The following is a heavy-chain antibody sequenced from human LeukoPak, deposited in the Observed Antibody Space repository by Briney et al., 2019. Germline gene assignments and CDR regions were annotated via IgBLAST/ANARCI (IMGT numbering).Heavy chain of an antibody. CDR2: ISKNGRGT. CDR3: AKSGTSWPWGFDP. CDR1: GFTFSDYW. J-gene: IGHJ5*02. V-gene: IGHV3-74*01. D-gene: IGHD2-2*01. Sequence: GGSLRLSCAASGFTFSDYWMHLVRQAPGKGLVWVSPISKNGRGTSYAGSVKGRFTISRDNAKNTLYVQMNSLRAEDTAVYYCAKSGTSWPWGFDPWGQGTLVTVSS.